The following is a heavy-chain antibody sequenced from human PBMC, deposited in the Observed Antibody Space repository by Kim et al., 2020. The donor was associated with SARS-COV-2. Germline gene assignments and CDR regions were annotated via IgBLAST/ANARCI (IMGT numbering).Heavy chain of an antibody. CDR1: GYSFTNYW. D-gene: IGHD4-4*01. J-gene: IGHJ4*02. V-gene: IGHV5-51*01. CDR3: ARQTPPTTGEFDY. CDR2: IYPGDSDI. Sequence: GESLKISCKGSGYSFTNYWIGWVRQMPGKGLEWMGIIYPGDSDIRYSPSFQDQVTISADKSISTAYVQWSSLKASDTAMYYCARQTPPTTGEFDYWGQGTLVTVSS.